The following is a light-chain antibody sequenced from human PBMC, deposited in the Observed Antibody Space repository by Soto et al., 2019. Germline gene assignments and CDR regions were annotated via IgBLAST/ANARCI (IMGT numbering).Light chain of an antibody. CDR2: AAS. Sequence: DIQMTQSPSSLSASVGDRVTITCQASQGIYNYLAWYQQKPGKAPKLLIYAASTLEAGVPSRFSGSGSGTDFTLTISSLQPEDVATYYCHKYNSALLTFGHGTRLEIK. CDR1: QGIYNY. CDR3: HKYNSALLT. J-gene: IGKJ5*01. V-gene: IGKV1-27*01.